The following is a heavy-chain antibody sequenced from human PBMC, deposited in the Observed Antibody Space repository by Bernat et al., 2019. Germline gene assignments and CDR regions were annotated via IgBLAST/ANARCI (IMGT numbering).Heavy chain of an antibody. CDR3: ARDPQERGYCSGGSCFHYYYYYMDV. D-gene: IGHD2-15*01. CDR1: GFTFSSYG. CDR2: IWYDGSNK. V-gene: IGHV3-33*01. J-gene: IGHJ6*03. Sequence: QVQLVESGGGVVQPGRSLRLSCAASGFTFSSYGMHWVRQAPGKGLEWVAVIWYDGSNKYYADSVKGRFTISRDNSKNTLYLQMNSLRAEDTAVYYCARDPQERGYCSGGSCFHYYYYYMDVWGKGTTVTVSS.